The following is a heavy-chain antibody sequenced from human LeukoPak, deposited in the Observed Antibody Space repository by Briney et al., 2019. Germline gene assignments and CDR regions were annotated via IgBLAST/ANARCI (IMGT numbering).Heavy chain of an antibody. CDR1: GYTFTTYG. Sequence: GASVKVSCKASGYTFTTYGFSWLRQAPGQGLEWMGWISAYNGDTNYAQKLQGRVTMTTDTSTSTAYMELRSLRSDDTAVYYCARAPGVVPAASDYWGQGTLVTVSS. J-gene: IGHJ4*02. CDR3: ARAPGVVPAASDY. D-gene: IGHD2-2*01. V-gene: IGHV1-18*01. CDR2: ISAYNGDT.